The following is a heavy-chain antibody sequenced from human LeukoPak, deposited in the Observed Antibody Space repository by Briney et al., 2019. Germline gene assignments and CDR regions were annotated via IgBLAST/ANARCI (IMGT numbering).Heavy chain of an antibody. D-gene: IGHD5-18*01. CDR3: ARDLYSYGLFDY. CDR1: GFTFSSFG. CDR2: INYDGRDV. V-gene: IGHV3-48*02. J-gene: IGHJ4*02. Sequence: GGSLRLSCAASGFTFSSFGMSWVRQAPGEGLEWVSYINYDGRDVYYADSVKGRFTTSRDNAKNSLYLQVNSLRDEDTAVYYCARDLYSYGLFDYWGQGTLVTISS.